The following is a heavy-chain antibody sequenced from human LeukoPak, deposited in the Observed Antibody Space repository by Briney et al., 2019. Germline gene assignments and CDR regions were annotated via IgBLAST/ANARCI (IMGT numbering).Heavy chain of an antibody. CDR1: GFTFSSYA. CDR2: VVGGGAT. CDR3: ARGPLNTFGVDA. V-gene: IGHV3-23*01. Sequence: GGSLRLSCAASGFTFSSYAMTWVRQAPGKGLEWVSTVVGGGATFYADSVKGRFTISRDNSKNTLYLQMNSLRGDDTAVYYCARGPLNTFGVDAWGHGTTVTVSS. D-gene: IGHD1/OR15-1a*01. J-gene: IGHJ6*02.